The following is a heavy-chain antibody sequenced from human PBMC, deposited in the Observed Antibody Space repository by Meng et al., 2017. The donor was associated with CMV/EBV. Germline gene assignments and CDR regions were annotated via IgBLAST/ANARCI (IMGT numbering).Heavy chain of an antibody. D-gene: IGHD3-22*01. CDR1: GGFFSGFF. J-gene: IGHJ4*02. Sequence: VQLPESGPGLVKPSEPLSLTCSVSGGFFSGFFWTWTRQPAGKGLEWIGRIYSTGGTNYNPSFESRVTISLDGSNNQFSLKLNSVTAADTAIYYCVRERGDDSGYNFDSWGQGTLVTVSS. CDR3: VRERGDDSGYNFDS. CDR2: IYSTGGT. V-gene: IGHV4-4*07.